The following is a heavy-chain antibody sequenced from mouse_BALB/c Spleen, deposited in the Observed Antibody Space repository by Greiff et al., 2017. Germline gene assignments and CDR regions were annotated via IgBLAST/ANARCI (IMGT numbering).Heavy chain of an antibody. V-gene: IGHV1-4*01. CDR2: INPSSGYT. J-gene: IGHJ4*01. D-gene: IGHD1-1*01. CDR3: ARSAYYYGSYYAMDY. Sequence: VKLVESGAELARPGASVKMSCKASGYTFTSYTMHWVKQRPGQGLEWIGYINPSSGYTNYNQKFKDKATLTADKSSSTAYMQLSSLTSEDSAVYYCARSAYYYGSYYAMDYWGQGTSVTVSS. CDR1: GYTFTSYT.